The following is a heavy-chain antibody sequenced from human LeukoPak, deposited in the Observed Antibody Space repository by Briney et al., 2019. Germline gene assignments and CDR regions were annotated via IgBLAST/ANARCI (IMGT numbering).Heavy chain of an antibody. CDR3: ARGSYTSSWSRHDY. D-gene: IGHD6-13*01. V-gene: IGHV4-31*01. CDR1: GGSISSGGYY. CDR2: IYYSGST. J-gene: IGHJ4*02. Sequence: SETLSLTCTVSGGSISSGGYYWSWIRQHPGKGLEWIGYIYYSGSTYNNPSIESLVTISLDTSKNQFSLKLSSVTAADTAVYYCARGSYTSSWSRHDYWGQGTLVTVSS.